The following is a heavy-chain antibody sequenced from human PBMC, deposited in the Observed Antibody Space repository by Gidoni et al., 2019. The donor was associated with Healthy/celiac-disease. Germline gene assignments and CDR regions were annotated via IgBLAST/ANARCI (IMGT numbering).Heavy chain of an antibody. V-gene: IGHV3-21*01. CDR1: GFTFSSYS. CDR2: ISSSSIYI. CDR3: ARIAGYCSSTSCYTPYYFDY. Sequence: EVQLVESGGGLVKPGGSLRLSCAASGFTFSSYSMNWVRQAPGKGLEWVSSISSSSIYIYYADSVKGRFTISRDNAKNSLYLQMNSLRAEDTAVYYCARIAGYCSSTSCYTPYYFDYWGQGTLVTVSS. J-gene: IGHJ4*02. D-gene: IGHD2-2*02.